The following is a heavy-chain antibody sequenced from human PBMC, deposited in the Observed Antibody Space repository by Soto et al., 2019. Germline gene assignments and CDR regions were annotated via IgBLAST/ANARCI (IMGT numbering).Heavy chain of an antibody. CDR1: DGSISDYY. Sequence: PSETLSLTCTVSDGSISDYYWSWIRQPAGKGLEWIGRIFASGSTNYNPSLKSRVTMSVDTSKNQFSLRLSSVTAADTAVYYCARHGGRLMIASIDVWGRGPTVTVSS. V-gene: IGHV4-4*07. CDR3: ARHGGRLMIASIDV. J-gene: IGHJ6*02. D-gene: IGHD3-16*01. CDR2: IFASGST.